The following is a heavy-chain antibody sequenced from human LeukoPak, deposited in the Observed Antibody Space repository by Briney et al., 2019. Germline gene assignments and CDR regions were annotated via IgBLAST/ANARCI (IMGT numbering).Heavy chain of an antibody. Sequence: SETLSLTCTVSGGSISSYYWSWIRQPPGKGLEWIGYIYYSGSTNYNPSLKSRVTISVDTSKNQFSLKLSSVTAADTAVYYCARDRTRTGYSSGWGPENWFDPWGQGTLVTVSS. CDR2: IYYSGST. CDR1: GGSISSYY. V-gene: IGHV4-59*01. D-gene: IGHD6-19*01. CDR3: ARDRTRTGYSSGWGPENWFDP. J-gene: IGHJ5*02.